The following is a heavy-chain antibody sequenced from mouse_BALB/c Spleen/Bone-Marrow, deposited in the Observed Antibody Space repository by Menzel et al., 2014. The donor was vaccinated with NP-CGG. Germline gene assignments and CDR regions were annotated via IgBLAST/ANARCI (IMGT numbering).Heavy chain of an antibody. Sequence: VKLMESGPELVKGGASVKMSCKASGYTFTDYVITWVKQRTGQGLEWIGEIYPGSGSTYYNEKFKGKATLTADKSPNTAYMQLGSLTSEDSAVYFCARLDGNYRYAMDYWGQGTSVTVSS. CDR1: GYTFTDYV. CDR2: IYPGSGST. D-gene: IGHD2-1*01. CDR3: ARLDGNYRYAMDY. J-gene: IGHJ4*01. V-gene: IGHV1-77*01.